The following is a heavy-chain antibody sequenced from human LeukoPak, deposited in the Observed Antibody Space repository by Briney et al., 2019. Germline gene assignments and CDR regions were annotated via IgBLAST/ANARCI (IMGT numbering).Heavy chain of an antibody. CDR3: TRVSESIAAGYYFDY. CDR1: GFTFSSYA. D-gene: IGHD6-6*01. V-gene: IGHV3-49*04. J-gene: IGHJ4*02. CDR2: IRSKAYGGTT. Sequence: GGSLRLSCAASGFTFSSYAMSWVRQAPGKGLEWVGFIRSKAYGGTTEYAASVKGRFTISRDDSKSIAYLQMNSLKTEDTAVYYCTRVSESIAAGYYFDYWGQGTLVTVSS.